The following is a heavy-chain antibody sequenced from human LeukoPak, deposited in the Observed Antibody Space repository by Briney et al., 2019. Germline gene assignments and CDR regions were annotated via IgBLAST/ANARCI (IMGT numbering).Heavy chain of an antibody. CDR1: GGSISSYY. Sequence: SETLSLTCTVSGGSISSYYWSWIRQPAGKGLEWIGRIYTSGSTNYNPSLKSRVTMSIDTSKNQFSLKLSSVTAADTAVYYCARDSWGGYYGDYAWYFDYWGQGTLVTVSS. D-gene: IGHD4-17*01. V-gene: IGHV4-4*07. J-gene: IGHJ4*02. CDR3: ARDSWGGYYGDYAWYFDY. CDR2: IYTSGST.